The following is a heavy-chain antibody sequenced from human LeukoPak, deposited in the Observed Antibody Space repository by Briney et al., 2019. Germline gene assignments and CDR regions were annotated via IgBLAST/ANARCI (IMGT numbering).Heavy chain of an antibody. V-gene: IGHV4-34*01. CDR1: GGSFSGYY. Sequence: SETVSLTCAVYGGSFSGYYWSWIRQPPGKGLEWIGEINHSGSTNYNPSLKSRVTISVDTSKNQFSLKLSSVTAADTAVYYCARLRFLEWLPHYYYYMDVWGKGTTVTVSS. CDR2: INHSGST. CDR3: ARLRFLEWLPHYYYYMDV. D-gene: IGHD3-3*01. J-gene: IGHJ6*03.